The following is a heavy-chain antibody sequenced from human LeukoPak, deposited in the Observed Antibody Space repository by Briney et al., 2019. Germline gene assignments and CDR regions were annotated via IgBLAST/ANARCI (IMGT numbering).Heavy chain of an antibody. CDR2: ISWNSGSI. CDR3: ARMATPDYYDNSGLNDAFDI. V-gene: IGHV3-9*01. CDR1: GFTFDDYA. Sequence: GRSLRLSCAASGFTFDDYAMHWVRQAPGKGLEWVSGISWNSGSIGYADSVKGRFTISRDNSKNTLYPQMNSLRAEDTAVYYCARMATPDYYDNSGLNDAFDIWGQGTMVTVSS. J-gene: IGHJ3*02. D-gene: IGHD3-22*01.